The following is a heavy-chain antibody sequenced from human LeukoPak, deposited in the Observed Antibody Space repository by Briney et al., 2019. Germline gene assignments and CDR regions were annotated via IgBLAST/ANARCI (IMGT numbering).Heavy chain of an antibody. D-gene: IGHD5-18*01. CDR3: ATDLRGYSYGSVAFDI. CDR2: FDPEDGET. V-gene: IGHV1-24*01. J-gene: IGHJ3*02. Sequence: ASVKVSCKVSGYTLTELSTHWVRQAPGKGLEWMGGFDPEDGETIYAQKFQGRVTMTEDTSTDTAYMELSSLRSEDTAVYYCATDLRGYSYGSVAFDIWGQGTMVTVSS. CDR1: GYTLTELS.